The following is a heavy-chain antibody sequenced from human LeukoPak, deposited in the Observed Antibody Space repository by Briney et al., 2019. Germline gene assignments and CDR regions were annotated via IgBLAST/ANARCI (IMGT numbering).Heavy chain of an antibody. CDR1: GGSISSYY. V-gene: IGHV4-59*01. D-gene: IGHD4-23*01. CDR2: IYYSGST. J-gene: IGHJ4*02. Sequence: PSETLFLTCTVSGGSISSYYWSWIRQPPGKGLEWIGYIYYSGSTNYNPSLKSRVTISVDTSKNQFSLKLSSVTAADTAVYYCARQIYGGNSIDYWGQGTQVTVSS. CDR3: ARQIYGGNSIDY.